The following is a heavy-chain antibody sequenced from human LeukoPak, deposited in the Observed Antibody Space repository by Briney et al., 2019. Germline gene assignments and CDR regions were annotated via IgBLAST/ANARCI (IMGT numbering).Heavy chain of an antibody. Sequence: ASVKVSCKASGYTFTGYYMHWVRQAPGQGLEWMGWTNPNSGGTNYAQKFQGRVTMTRDTSISTAYMELSRLKSDDTAVYYCARRPGITGTKDWFDPWGQGTLVTVSS. CDR1: GYTFTGYY. CDR3: ARRPGITGTKDWFDP. CDR2: TNPNSGGT. V-gene: IGHV1-2*02. D-gene: IGHD1-7*01. J-gene: IGHJ5*02.